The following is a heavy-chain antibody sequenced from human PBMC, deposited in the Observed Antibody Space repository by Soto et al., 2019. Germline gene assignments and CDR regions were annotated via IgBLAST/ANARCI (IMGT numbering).Heavy chain of an antibody. V-gene: IGHV4-34*01. J-gene: IGHJ4*02. D-gene: IGHD2-15*01. CDR3: AGGPVAATMYYFDY. CDR1: GGSFSGYY. Sequence: QVQLQQWGAGLLKPSETLSLTCAVYGGSFSGYYWSWIRQPPGKGLEWIGEINHSGSTNYNPSLKSRVTISVDTSKNQFSLKLSSVTAADTAVYYCAGGPVAATMYYFDYWGQVTLVTVSS. CDR2: INHSGST.